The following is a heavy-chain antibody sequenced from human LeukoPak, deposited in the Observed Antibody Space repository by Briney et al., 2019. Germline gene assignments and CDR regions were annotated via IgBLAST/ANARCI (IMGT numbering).Heavy chain of an antibody. J-gene: IGHJ2*01. D-gene: IGHD5-24*01. CDR3: TRRAARWQFDL. V-gene: IGHV3-9*01. CDR2: INWKTGNG. Sequence: GRSLRLSCALPGFNFDDYAMHWVRPAPGRGLEWVSGINWKTGNGIYADSVKGRFTISRDNAKNSLYLQMSSLRAEDTALYYCTRRAARWQFDLWGRGTLLTVSS. CDR1: GFNFDDYA.